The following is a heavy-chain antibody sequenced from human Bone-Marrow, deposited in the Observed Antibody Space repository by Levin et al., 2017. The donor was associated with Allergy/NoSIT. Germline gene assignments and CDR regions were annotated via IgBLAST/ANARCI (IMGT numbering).Heavy chain of an antibody. CDR2: ISGSGGST. CDR1: GFTFSNYA. V-gene: IGHV3-23*01. J-gene: IGHJ4*02. CDR3: AKLIRGCSGGSCYPTFDY. Sequence: PGGSLRLSCAASGFTFSNYAMSWVRQAPGKGLEWVSAISGSGGSTYYADSVKGRFTISRDNSKNTLYLQMNSLRAEDTAVYYCAKLIRGCSGGSCYPTFDYWGQGTLVTVSS. D-gene: IGHD2-15*01.